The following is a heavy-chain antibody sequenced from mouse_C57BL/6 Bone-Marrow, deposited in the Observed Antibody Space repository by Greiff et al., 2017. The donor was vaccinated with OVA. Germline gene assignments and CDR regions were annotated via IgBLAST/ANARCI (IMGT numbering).Heavy chain of an antibody. Sequence: QVQLKQSGAELVRPGASVTLSCKASGYTFTDYEMHWVKQTPVHGLEWIGAIDPETGGTAYNQKFKGKAILTADKSSSTAYMELRSLTYEDSAVYYCARYITTVGGDYWGQGTTLTVSS. D-gene: IGHD1-1*01. V-gene: IGHV1-15*01. J-gene: IGHJ2*01. CDR2: IDPETGGT. CDR3: ARYITTVGGDY. CDR1: GYTFTDYE.